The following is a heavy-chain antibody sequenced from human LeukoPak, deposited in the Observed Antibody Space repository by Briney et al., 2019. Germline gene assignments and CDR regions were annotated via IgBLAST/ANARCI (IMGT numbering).Heavy chain of an antibody. Sequence: ASVKVSCKASGYTFTVYYMHWVRQARGQGLEWMGWINPNSGGTNYAQKFQGRVTMTRDTSISTAYMELSRLRSDDTAVYYCVLMVYAFADYEYFDYWGQGTLVTVSS. V-gene: IGHV1-2*02. D-gene: IGHD2-8*01. CDR2: INPNSGGT. CDR3: VLMVYAFADYEYFDY. J-gene: IGHJ4*02. CDR1: GYTFTVYY.